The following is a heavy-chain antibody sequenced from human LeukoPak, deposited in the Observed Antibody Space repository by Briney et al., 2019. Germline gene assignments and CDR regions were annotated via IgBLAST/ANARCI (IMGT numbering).Heavy chain of an antibody. D-gene: IGHD3-16*01. CDR2: IYTDGNT. CDR1: GFTVSGNY. J-gene: IGHJ4*02. V-gene: IGHV3-66*01. Sequence: GGSLRLSCAVFGFTVSGNYMSWVRQAPRKGLEWVSAIYTDGNTHYAGSVKGRFTISRDSFKNTLYLQMNSPRAEDTAVYYCARDRPYGGVGDFDYWGQGTLVTVSS. CDR3: ARDRPYGGVGDFDY.